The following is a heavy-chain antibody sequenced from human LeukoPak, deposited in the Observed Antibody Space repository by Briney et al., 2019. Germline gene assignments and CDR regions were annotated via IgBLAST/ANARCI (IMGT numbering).Heavy chain of an antibody. V-gene: IGHV3-30*18. D-gene: IGHD3-10*01. CDR1: GFTFSSYG. CDR3: AKDRGGYNWFDP. J-gene: IGHJ5*02. CDR2: ISYDGSNK. Sequence: GGSLRLSCAASGFTFSSYGMPWVRQAPGKGLEWVAVISYDGSNKYYADSVKGRFTISRDNSKNTLYLQMNSLRAEDTAVYYCAKDRGGYNWFDPWGQGTLVTVSS.